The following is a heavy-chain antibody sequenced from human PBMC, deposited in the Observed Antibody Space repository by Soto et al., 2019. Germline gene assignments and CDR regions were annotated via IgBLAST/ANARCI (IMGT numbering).Heavy chain of an antibody. CDR3: VRGRRGDP. CDR1: GGSFTAYY. Sequence: PSETLSLTCAVSGGSFTAYYWSWIRQSPDMRLEWIGEIHHSGSTTYNPSVESRVTISVDTSQRQFSLKLTSVTAADTGVYYCVRGRRGDPWGQGTLVTVSS. CDR2: IHHSGST. J-gene: IGHJ5*02. D-gene: IGHD3-10*01. V-gene: IGHV4-34*01.